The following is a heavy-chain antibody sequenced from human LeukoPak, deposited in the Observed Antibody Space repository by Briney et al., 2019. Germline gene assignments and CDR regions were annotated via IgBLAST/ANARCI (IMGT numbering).Heavy chain of an antibody. CDR1: GCTFTSYD. J-gene: IGHJ4*02. Sequence: GASVKVSCKASGCTFTSYDINWVRQATGQGLEWMGWMNPNSGNTGYAQKFQGRVTMTRNTSISTAYMELSSLRSEDTAVYYCATGTRRDGYNADYWGQGTLVTVSS. D-gene: IGHD5-24*01. CDR2: MNPNSGNT. V-gene: IGHV1-8*01. CDR3: ATGTRRDGYNADY.